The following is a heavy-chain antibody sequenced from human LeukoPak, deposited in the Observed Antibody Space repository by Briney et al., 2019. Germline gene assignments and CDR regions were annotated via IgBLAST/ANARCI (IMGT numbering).Heavy chain of an antibody. CDR3: AREGWGYCSGGSCYTINSGAFDI. Sequence: GGSLRLSCAASGFTFSSYAMHWVRQAPGKGLEWVAVISYDGSNKYYAGSVKGRFTISRDNSKNTLYLQMNSLRAEDTAVYYCAREGWGYCSGGSCYTINSGAFDIWGQGTMVTVSS. D-gene: IGHD2-15*01. V-gene: IGHV3-30-3*01. CDR2: ISYDGSNK. J-gene: IGHJ3*02. CDR1: GFTFSSYA.